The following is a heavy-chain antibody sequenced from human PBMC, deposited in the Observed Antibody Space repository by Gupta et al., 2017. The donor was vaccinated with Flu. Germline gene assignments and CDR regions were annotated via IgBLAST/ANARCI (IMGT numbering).Heavy chain of an antibody. Sequence: QVHLVQWGAGLLKPSETLSLTCGVENGSLSGYYWYLVRQPPGKGLALVGEIHLSGTTHYNPSPKSLVTRSVDSTKKQLHLKLASVTAADSAVYYCSRLLPSMIMVTAWGQGTLVTVSS. CDR2: IHLSGTT. CDR3: SRLLPSMIMVTA. V-gene: IGHV4-34*01. D-gene: IGHD4/OR15-4a*01. CDR1: NGSLSGYY. J-gene: IGHJ5*02.